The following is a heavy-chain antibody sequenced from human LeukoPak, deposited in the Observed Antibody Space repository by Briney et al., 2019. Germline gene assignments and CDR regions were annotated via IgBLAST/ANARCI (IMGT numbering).Heavy chain of an antibody. CDR2: IYYSGST. Sequence: TSETLSLTCTVSGGSISSSSYYWGWIRQPPGKGLEWIGSIYYSGSTYYNPSLKSRVTISVDTSKNQFSLKLSSVTAADTAVYYCARHLKTGRYYYYYGMDVWGQGTTVTVSS. J-gene: IGHJ6*02. CDR3: ARHLKTGRYYYYYGMDV. CDR1: GGSISSSSYY. D-gene: IGHD1-14*01. V-gene: IGHV4-39*01.